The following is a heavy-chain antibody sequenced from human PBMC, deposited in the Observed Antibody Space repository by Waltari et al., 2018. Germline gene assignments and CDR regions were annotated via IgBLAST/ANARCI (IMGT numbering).Heavy chain of an antibody. J-gene: IGHJ3*02. CDR3: AADSQYYDFWSGYNGDAFDI. CDR1: GFTFTSSA. Sequence: QMQLVQSGPEVKKPGTSVKVSCKASGFTFTSSAVQWVRQARGQRLAWIGWIVVVRGNKNYAQKFQERVTITRDMSTSRAYMELSSLRSEDTAVYYCAADSQYYDFWSGYNGDAFDIWGQGTMVTVSS. V-gene: IGHV1-58*01. D-gene: IGHD3-3*01. CDR2: IVVVRGNK.